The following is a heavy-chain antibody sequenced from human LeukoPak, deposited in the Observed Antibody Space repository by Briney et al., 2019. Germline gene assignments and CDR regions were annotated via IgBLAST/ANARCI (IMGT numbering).Heavy chain of an antibody. CDR2: INHSGST. J-gene: IGHJ4*02. CDR3: ARRIQQLHFDY. CDR1: GGSFSGYY. Sequence: SETLSLTCAVYGGSFSGYYWSWIRQPPGKGLEWIGEINHSGSTNYNPSLKSRVTISVDTSKNQFSLKLSSVTAADTAVYYCARRIQQLHFDYWGQGTLVTVSS. V-gene: IGHV4-34*01. D-gene: IGHD5-18*01.